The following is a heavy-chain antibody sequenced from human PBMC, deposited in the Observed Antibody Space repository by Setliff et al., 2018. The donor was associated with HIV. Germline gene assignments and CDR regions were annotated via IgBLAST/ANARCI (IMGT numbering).Heavy chain of an antibody. CDR3: ARDMTTVTYYYYYYYMDV. V-gene: IGHV4-39*07. CDR1: GGSISSSSYY. CDR2: IYYSGST. D-gene: IGHD4-17*01. J-gene: IGHJ6*03. Sequence: PSETLSLTCTVSGGSISSSSYYWGWIRQPPGKGLEWIGSIYYSGSTYYNPSLKSRVTISVDTSKNQFSLKLSSVTAVDTAMYYCARDMTTVTYYYYYYYMDVWGKGTTVTVS.